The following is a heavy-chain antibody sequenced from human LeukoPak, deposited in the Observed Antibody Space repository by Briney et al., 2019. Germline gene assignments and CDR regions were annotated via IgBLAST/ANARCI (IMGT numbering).Heavy chain of an antibody. J-gene: IGHJ4*02. Sequence: ASVKVSCKASGYXFTYYSIHWVRQAPGQGLEWMGWINPNTGGTSYAQKFQGRVALTRDTSINTAYMELSRLRSDDTAVYYCAGEYYSDTSGPVWGQGTLVTVSS. CDR3: AGEYYSDTSGPV. CDR2: INPNTGGT. V-gene: IGHV1-2*02. CDR1: GYXFTYYS. D-gene: IGHD3-22*01.